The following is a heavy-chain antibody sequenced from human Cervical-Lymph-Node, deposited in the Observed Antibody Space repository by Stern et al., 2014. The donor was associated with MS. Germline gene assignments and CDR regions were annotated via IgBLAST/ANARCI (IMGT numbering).Heavy chain of an antibody. CDR2: INRDGTCT. V-gene: IGHV3-74*02. CDR1: GFSIRRYW. CDR3: SKDSYGPEDF. J-gene: IGHJ4*02. D-gene: IGHD3-10*01. Sequence: EVQLLESGGGLVQPGGSLTRSCVASGFSIRRYWMHWVRQGPGKGLEWVARINRDGTCTDRAVSVRGRFTSSRDNARNTLYLQMHSLRAEDAAVYYCSKDSYGPEDFWGQGTSVTVSS.